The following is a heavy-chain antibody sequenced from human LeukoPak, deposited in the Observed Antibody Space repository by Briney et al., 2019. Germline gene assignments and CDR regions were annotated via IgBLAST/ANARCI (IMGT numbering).Heavy chain of an antibody. V-gene: IGHV1-69*05. CDR2: IIPIFDTA. D-gene: IGHD3-22*01. CDR1: GYTFTSCY. CDR3: ARGIKYYYDSSGYFLDY. Sequence: EASVKVSCKASGYTFTSCYMHWVRQAPGQGLEWMGGIIPIFDTANYAQKFQGRVTITTDESTSTAYMELSSLRSEDTAVYYCARGIKYYYDSSGYFLDYWGQGTLVTVSS. J-gene: IGHJ4*02.